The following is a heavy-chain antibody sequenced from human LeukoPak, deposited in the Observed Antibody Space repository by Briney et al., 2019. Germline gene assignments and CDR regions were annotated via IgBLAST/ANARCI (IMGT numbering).Heavy chain of an antibody. J-gene: IGHJ6*02. CDR3: ARDGVVVIPYYYGMDV. CDR1: GFTFSDYY. D-gene: IGHD3-22*01. Sequence: PGGSLRLSCAASGFTFSDYYMSWIRQAPGKGLEWVSYISSSGSTIYYADSVKGRFTISRDNAKNSLYLQMNSLRAEDTAVYYCARDGVVVIPYYYGMDVWGQGTTVTVSS. V-gene: IGHV3-11*01. CDR2: ISSSGSTI.